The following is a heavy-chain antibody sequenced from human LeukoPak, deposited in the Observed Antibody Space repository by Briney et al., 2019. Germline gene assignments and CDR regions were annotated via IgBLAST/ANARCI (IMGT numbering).Heavy chain of an antibody. CDR1: GFTFNSYG. CDR2: IRFDGSNK. Sequence: PGGSLRLSCAASGFTFNSYGMHGVRQAPGRGLEGVAFIRFDGSNKYYGDSVKGRFTIYRENSKDTLYLQMNSLRAEDTAVYYCAKVLRYHYMDVWGKGTTVTVS. V-gene: IGHV3-30*02. J-gene: IGHJ6*03. CDR3: AKVLRYHYMDV.